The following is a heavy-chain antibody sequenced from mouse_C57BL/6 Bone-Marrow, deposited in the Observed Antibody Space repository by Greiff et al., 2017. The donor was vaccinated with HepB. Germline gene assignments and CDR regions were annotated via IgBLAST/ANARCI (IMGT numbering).Heavy chain of an antibody. CDR2: ISYSGST. CDR3: ARYRDSNYVWYFDV. Sequence: EVKLMESGPGLAKPSQTLSLTCSVTGYSITSDYWNWIRKFPGNKLEYMGYISYSGSTDYNPSHKSRISITRDTSKNQYYLQLNSVTTEDTATYYCARYRDSNYVWYFDVWGTGTTVTVSS. CDR1: GYSITSDY. D-gene: IGHD2-5*01. V-gene: IGHV3-8*01. J-gene: IGHJ1*03.